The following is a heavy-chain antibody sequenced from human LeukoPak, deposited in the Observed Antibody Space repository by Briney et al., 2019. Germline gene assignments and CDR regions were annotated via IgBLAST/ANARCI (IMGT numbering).Heavy chain of an antibody. CDR2: VYYTGSA. V-gene: IGHV4-39*01. Sequence: SETLSLTCTVSGGSISSTSYHWAWIRQPPGKGLEWIATVYYTGSAYYNPSLKSRVTISVDTSKSQFSLKLSSVTTADTALYYCARYASGSYYWFDPWGQGTLVTVSS. J-gene: IGHJ5*02. CDR3: ARYASGSYYWFDP. D-gene: IGHD3-10*01. CDR1: GGSISSTSYH.